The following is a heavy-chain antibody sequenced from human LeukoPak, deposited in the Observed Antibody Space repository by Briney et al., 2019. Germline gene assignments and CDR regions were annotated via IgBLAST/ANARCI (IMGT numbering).Heavy chain of an antibody. D-gene: IGHD3-22*01. CDR3: ARDQGSITVIMAYFHH. V-gene: IGHV1-46*01. CDR1: GYTFTSYY. Sequence: APVKRACTASGYTFTSYYMHWVRQTPGQGLEWMGIINPSGDSTTYAQNFQGRVTMTSDTSTNTVYMELSSLRSEDTAVYYCARDQGSITVIMAYFHHWGQGARGSASS. J-gene: IGHJ1*01. CDR2: INPSGDST.